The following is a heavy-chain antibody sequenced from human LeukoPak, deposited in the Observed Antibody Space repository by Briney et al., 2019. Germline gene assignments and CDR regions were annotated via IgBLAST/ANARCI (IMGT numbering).Heavy chain of an antibody. CDR3: ARSLFTAMVFDY. D-gene: IGHD5-18*01. CDR2: ISYDGSNK. J-gene: IGHJ4*02. CDR1: GFTFSSYG. Sequence: GRSLRLSCAASGFTFSSYGMHWVRQAPGKGLEWVAVISYDGSNKYYADSVKGRFTISRDNSKNTLYLQMNSLRAEDTAVYYCARSLFTAMVFDYWGQGTLVTVSS. V-gene: IGHV3-30*03.